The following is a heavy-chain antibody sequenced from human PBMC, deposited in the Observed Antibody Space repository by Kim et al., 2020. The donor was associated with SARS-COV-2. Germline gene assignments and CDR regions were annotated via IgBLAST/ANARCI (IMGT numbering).Heavy chain of an antibody. CDR1: GFTFSSYS. V-gene: IGHV3-21*01. CDR3: ARASPFFWSGSPFDY. CDR2: ISSSSSYI. Sequence: GGSLRLSCAASGFTFSSYSMNWVRQAPGKGLEWVSSISSSSSYIYYADSVKGRFTISRDNAKNSLYLQMNSLRAEDTAVYYCARASPFFWSGSPFDYWGQGTLVP. J-gene: IGHJ4*02. D-gene: IGHD3-3*01.